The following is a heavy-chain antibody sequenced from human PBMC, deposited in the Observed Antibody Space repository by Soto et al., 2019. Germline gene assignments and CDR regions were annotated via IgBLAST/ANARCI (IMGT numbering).Heavy chain of an antibody. CDR2: ISGSGGST. Sequence: PXVCLRLSCAACGFSFSSYAMSWVRQAPGKGLEWVSAISGSGGSTYYADSVKGRFTISRDNSKNTLYLQMNSLRAEDTAVYYCAQGYSTGWSVYYYYGMDVWGQGTTVTVSS. CDR1: GFSFSSYA. J-gene: IGHJ6*02. D-gene: IGHD6-19*01. CDR3: AQGYSTGWSVYYYYGMDV. V-gene: IGHV3-23*01.